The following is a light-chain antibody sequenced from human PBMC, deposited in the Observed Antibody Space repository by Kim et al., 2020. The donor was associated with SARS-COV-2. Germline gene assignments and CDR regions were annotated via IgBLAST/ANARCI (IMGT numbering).Light chain of an antibody. Sequence: SVGDRVTTTCRASQDIANSLAWYQQKPGTVPKVLIYAASTLQSGVPSRFSGSGSGTEFTLTIGSLQTEDAATYYCQKYNSAPWTFGPGTKVDIK. J-gene: IGKJ1*01. CDR1: QDIANS. CDR3: QKYNSAPWT. V-gene: IGKV1-27*01. CDR2: AAS.